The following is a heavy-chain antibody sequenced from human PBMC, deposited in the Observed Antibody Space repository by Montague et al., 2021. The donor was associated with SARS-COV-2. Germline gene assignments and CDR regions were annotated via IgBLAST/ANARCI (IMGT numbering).Heavy chain of an antibody. V-gene: IGHV3-23*01. D-gene: IGHD3-22*01. J-gene: IGHJ4*02. CDR2: NSGGGGTT. Sequence: SLRLSCAASGFTFRSYAMSWVRQAPGKGLEWVSANSGGGGTTYYADSVKGRFTISRDNSKNTLYLQMNSLRAEDTAVYYCAKVWVISGGDYWGQGTLVTVSS. CDR3: AKVWVISGGDY. CDR1: GFTFRSYA.